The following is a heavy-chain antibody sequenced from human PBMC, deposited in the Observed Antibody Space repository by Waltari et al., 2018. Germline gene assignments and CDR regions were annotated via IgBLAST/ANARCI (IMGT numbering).Heavy chain of an antibody. J-gene: IGHJ3*01. Sequence: VQLVQSGAEVKQPGQSLMLSCKGSGYPFSDSSITWVRQLPVGGLEWMATVDPDDSSVNSSPSFQGHVTVAADKSTNSASLQWTALKASDTAMYYCARTRGPGTFDLWGRGTMVIVSP. D-gene: IGHD1-26*01. CDR2: VDPDDSSV. CDR3: ARTRGPGTFDL. V-gene: IGHV5-10-1*03. CDR1: GYPFSDSS.